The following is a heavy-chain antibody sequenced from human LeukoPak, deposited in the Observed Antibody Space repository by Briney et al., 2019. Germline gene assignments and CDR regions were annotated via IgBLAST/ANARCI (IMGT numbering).Heavy chain of an antibody. Sequence: GASVKVSCKASGYTYTSYDINWVRQATGQGLEWMGRIIPIFGTANYAQKFQGRVTITTDESTSTAYMELSSLRSEDTAVYYCATGRGGNFLVFDYWGQGTLVTVSS. CDR3: ATGRGGNFLVFDY. CDR2: IIPIFGTA. D-gene: IGHD4-23*01. CDR1: GYTYTSYD. V-gene: IGHV1-69*05. J-gene: IGHJ4*02.